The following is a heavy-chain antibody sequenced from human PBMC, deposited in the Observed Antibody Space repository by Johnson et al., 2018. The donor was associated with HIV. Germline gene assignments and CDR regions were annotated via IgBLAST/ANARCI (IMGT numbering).Heavy chain of an antibody. J-gene: IGHJ3*02. CDR3: ARGRIAARPI. CDR2: IRYDGTNK. D-gene: IGHD6-6*01. CDR1: GFTFSSYG. V-gene: IGHV3-30*02. Sequence: QVQLVESGGGVVQPGGSLRLSCVASGFTFSSYGMHWVRQAPGKGLEWVTFIRYDGTNKYYANSVKGRFTISRDNSKNTLHLQMGSLSAEDMAVHYCARGRIAARPIWGQGTMVTVSS.